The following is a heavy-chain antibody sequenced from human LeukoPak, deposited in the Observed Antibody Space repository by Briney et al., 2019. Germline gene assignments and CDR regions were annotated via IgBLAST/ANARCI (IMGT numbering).Heavy chain of an antibody. CDR3: ARSKWGYAFDI. CDR2: IYYSGST. J-gene: IGHJ3*02. V-gene: IGHV4-59*01. Sequence: PSETLSLTCTVSGGFISGYYWSWIRQPPGKGLEWIGYIYYSGSTNYNPSLTSRVTISVDTSKNQFSLKLNSVTAADTAEYYCARSKWGYAFDIWGQGTMVTVSS. CDR1: GGFISGYY. D-gene: IGHD1-26*01.